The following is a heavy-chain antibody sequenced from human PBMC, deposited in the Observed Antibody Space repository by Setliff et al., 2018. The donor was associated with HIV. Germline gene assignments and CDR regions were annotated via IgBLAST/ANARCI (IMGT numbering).Heavy chain of an antibody. CDR2: INHSGST. V-gene: IGHV4-34*01. J-gene: IGHJ6*03. CDR3: ARRGSGCFHYYYYMDV. Sequence: SETLSLTCAVYGGSFSGYYWSWIRQPPGKGLEWIGEINHSGSTNYNPSLKSRVTISVDTSKNQFSLKLSSVTAADTAVYYCARRGSGCFHYYYYMDVWGKGTTVTVSS. D-gene: IGHD3-16*01. CDR1: GGSFSGYY.